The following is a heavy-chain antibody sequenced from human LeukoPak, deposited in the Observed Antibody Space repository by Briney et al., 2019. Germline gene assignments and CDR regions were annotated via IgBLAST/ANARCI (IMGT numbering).Heavy chain of an antibody. CDR3: ATGYGGIAAAGFFDF. CDR2: IIHFFDTE. Sequence: ASVKVSCKASGRTFSRYAISCVRQAPGQRLGCMGGIIHFFDTENYAHKVQGRVTMNEHKSPDTAYMELSSLRYEVRAVYYGATGYGGIAAAGFFDFWGQGTLVTVSS. D-gene: IGHD6-13*01. J-gene: IGHJ4*02. V-gene: IGHV1-69*06. CDR1: GRTFSRYA.